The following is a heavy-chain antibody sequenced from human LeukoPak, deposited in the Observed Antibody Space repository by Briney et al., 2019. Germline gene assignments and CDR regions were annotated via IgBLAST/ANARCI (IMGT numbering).Heavy chain of an antibody. D-gene: IGHD3-10*01. CDR2: ISAYNGNT. J-gene: IGHJ4*02. V-gene: IGHV1-18*01. Sequence: GASVKVSCKASGYIFTSYGISWVRQAPGQGLEWMGWISAYNGNTNYAQKLQDRVTMTTDTSTSTAYMELRSLRSDDTAVYYCARHYSYDSGSYPDYWGQGTLVTVSS. CDR3: ARHYSYDSGSYPDY. CDR1: GYIFTSYG.